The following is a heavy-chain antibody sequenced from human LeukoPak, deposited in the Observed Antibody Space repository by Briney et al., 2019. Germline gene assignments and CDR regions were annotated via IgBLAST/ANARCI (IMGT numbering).Heavy chain of an antibody. D-gene: IGHD3-16*01. CDR2: ISGSGGST. CDR1: GFTFSSYA. V-gene: IGHV3-23*01. J-gene: IGHJ5*02. Sequence: GGSLRLPCAASGFTFSSYAIGWVRQAPGKGLEWVSAISGSGGSTYYADSVKGRFTISRDSSKNTLYLQMNSLRAEDTAVYYCAKLGVPTTNWFDPWGQGTLVTVSS. CDR3: AKLGVPTTNWFDP.